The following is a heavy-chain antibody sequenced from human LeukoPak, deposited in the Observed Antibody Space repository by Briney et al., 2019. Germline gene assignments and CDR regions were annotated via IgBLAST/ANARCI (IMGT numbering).Heavy chain of an antibody. CDR1: GFTVITNY. CDR3: ARGGSSWSALNYFDY. CDR2: IYTDGST. D-gene: IGHD6-13*01. V-gene: IGHV3-53*01. J-gene: IGHJ4*02. Sequence: PGGSLRLSCAASGFTVITNYMSWVRQAPGKGLQWVSVIYTDGSTYYADSVKGRFTISRDNSKNTLYLQTNSLRAEDTAVYYCARGGSSWSALNYFDYWGQGTLVTVSS.